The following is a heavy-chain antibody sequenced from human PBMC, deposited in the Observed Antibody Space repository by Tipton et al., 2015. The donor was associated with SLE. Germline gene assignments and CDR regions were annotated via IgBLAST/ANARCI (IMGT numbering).Heavy chain of an antibody. V-gene: IGHV4-61*02. CDR2: IYTSGST. CDR3: ARESSYGAFDI. J-gene: IGHJ3*02. CDR1: GGSISSGSYY. Sequence: TLSLTCTVSGGSISSGSYYWSWIRQPAGKGLEWIGRIYTSGSTNYNPSLKSRVTISVDTSKNQFSLKLSSVTAADTAVYYCARESSYGAFDIWGQGTMVTVSS. D-gene: IGHD5-18*01.